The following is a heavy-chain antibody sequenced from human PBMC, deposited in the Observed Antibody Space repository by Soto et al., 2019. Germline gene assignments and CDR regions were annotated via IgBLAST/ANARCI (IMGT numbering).Heavy chain of an antibody. CDR2: IYYSGST. D-gene: IGHD1-26*01. Sequence: QLQLQESGPGLVKPSETLSLTCTVSGGSISSSSYYWGWIRQPPGKGLEWIGSIYYSGSTYYNPSLKSRVTISVDTSKNQFSLKLSSVTAADTAVYYCARLLSRLKGGIVGAMPPPAQYYFDYWGQGTLVTVSS. J-gene: IGHJ4*02. CDR1: GGSISSSSYY. CDR3: ARLLSRLKGGIVGAMPPPAQYYFDY. V-gene: IGHV4-39*01.